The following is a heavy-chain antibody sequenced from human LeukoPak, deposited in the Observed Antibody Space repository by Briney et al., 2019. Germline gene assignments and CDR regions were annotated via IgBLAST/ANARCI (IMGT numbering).Heavy chain of an antibody. J-gene: IGHJ4*02. CDR3: ASPGGNYALLGFGY. CDR1: GFTFSSYW. V-gene: IGHV3-74*01. CDR2: IDSDGSST. Sequence: GGSLRLSCAASGFTFSSYWMHWGRRAPGKGLGWDSRIDSDGSSTSYADSVKGRFTLSRDNAKNTLYLQMNSLRAEDTAVYYCASPGGNYALLGFGYWGQGTLVTVSS. D-gene: IGHD4-11*01.